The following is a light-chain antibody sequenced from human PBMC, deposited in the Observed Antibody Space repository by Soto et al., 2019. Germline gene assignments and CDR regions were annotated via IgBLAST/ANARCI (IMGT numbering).Light chain of an antibody. V-gene: IGLV1-44*01. CDR3: AAWDDSLNGVV. CDR2: SNN. Sequence: QSVLTQPPSASGTPGQRVTISCSGSSSNIGSNTVNCYQQLPGTAPQLLMYSNNQRPSGVPDRFSGSKSGTSASLAISGLQSEDEADYYCAAWDDSLNGVVFGGGTQVTVL. CDR1: SSNIGSNT. J-gene: IGLJ2*01.